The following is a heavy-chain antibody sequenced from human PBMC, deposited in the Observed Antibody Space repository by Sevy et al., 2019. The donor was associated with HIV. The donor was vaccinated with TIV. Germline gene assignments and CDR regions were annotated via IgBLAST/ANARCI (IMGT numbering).Heavy chain of an antibody. D-gene: IGHD3-3*01. J-gene: IGHJ4*02. V-gene: IGHV4-39*01. CDR3: ARQNYDFWSGYYDY. CDR1: GGSISSSSYY. Sequence: SETLSLTCTVSGGSISSSSYYRGWIRQPPGKGLEWIGSIYYSGSTYYNPSLKSRVTISVDTSKIQFSLKLSSVTAADTAVYYCARQNYDFWSGYYDYWGQGTLVTVSS. CDR2: IYYSGST.